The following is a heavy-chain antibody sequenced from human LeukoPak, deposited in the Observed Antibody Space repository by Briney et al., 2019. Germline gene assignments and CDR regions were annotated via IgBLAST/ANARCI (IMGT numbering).Heavy chain of an antibody. J-gene: IGHJ4*02. CDR1: GYTFTGYY. CDR3: ARGGRADFWSGYYFVQQTDDY. V-gene: IGHV1-2*06. D-gene: IGHD3-3*01. Sequence: GASVKVSCTASGYTFTGYYMHWVRQAPGQGLEWMGRINPNSGGTNYAQKFQGRVTMTRDTSISTAYMELSRLRSDDTAVYYCARGGRADFWSGYYFVQQTDDYWGQGTLVTVSS. CDR2: INPNSGGT.